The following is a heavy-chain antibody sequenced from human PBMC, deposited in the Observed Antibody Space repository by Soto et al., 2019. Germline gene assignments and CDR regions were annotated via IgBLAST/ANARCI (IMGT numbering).Heavy chain of an antibody. CDR3: AKEIEGYSGYEAPYYFDY. CDR1: GFTFSSYA. J-gene: IGHJ4*02. Sequence: SLRLSCAASGFTFSSYAMSWVRQAPGKGLEWVSAISGSGGSTYYADSVKGRFTISRDNSKNTLYLQMNSLRAEDTAVYYCAKEIEGYSGYEAPYYFDYWGQGTLVTVSS. D-gene: IGHD5-12*01. CDR2: ISGSGGST. V-gene: IGHV3-23*01.